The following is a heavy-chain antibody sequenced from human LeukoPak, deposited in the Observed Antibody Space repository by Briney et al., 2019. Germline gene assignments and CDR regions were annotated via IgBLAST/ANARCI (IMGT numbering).Heavy chain of an antibody. J-gene: IGHJ2*01. CDR1: GGSISSGDYY. Sequence: SQTLSLTCTVSGGSISSGDYYWSWIRQPPGKGLEWIGNIYYSGSTYYNPSLKSRVTISVDTSKNQFSLKLSSVTVADTAVYYCARSPYSMVRGLTWYFDLWGRGTLVTVSS. CDR2: IYYSGST. V-gene: IGHV4-30-4*01. CDR3: ARSPYSMVRGLTWYFDL. D-gene: IGHD3-10*01.